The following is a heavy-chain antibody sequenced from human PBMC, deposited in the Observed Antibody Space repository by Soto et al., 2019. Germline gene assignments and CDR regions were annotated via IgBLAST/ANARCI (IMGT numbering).Heavy chain of an antibody. V-gene: IGHV3-30*18. Sequence: QVQLVESGGGVVQPGRSLRLSCAASGFTFSSYGMHWVRQAPGKGLEWVAVISYDGSNKYYADSVKGRFTISRDNSKNTLSLQMNSLRAEDTAVYYCANMGIAVAGTPRAPGRYFDLWGRGTLVTVSS. D-gene: IGHD6-19*01. CDR2: ISYDGSNK. CDR3: ANMGIAVAGTPRAPGRYFDL. CDR1: GFTFSSYG. J-gene: IGHJ2*01.